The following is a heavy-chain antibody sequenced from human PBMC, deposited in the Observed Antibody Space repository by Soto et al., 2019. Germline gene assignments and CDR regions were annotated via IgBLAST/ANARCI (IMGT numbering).Heavy chain of an antibody. CDR3: AKTSSIYAVVRADPKRYFDY. CDR1: GFTFSSYA. V-gene: IGHV3-23*01. J-gene: IGHJ4*02. Sequence: EVQLLESGGGLVQPGGSLRLSCAASGFTFSSYAMSWVRQAPGKGLEWDSAISCSCGGTYYADSVKGRFTISRDNSKKTLYLQMNRLRAEDTAAYYCAKTSSIYAVVRADPKRYFDYWGQGTLVVVSS. D-gene: IGHD3-3*01. CDR2: ISCSCGGT.